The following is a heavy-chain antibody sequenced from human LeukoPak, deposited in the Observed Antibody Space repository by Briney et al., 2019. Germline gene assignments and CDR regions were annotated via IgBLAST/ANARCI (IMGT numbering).Heavy chain of an antibody. J-gene: IGHJ4*02. D-gene: IGHD1-26*01. CDR3: AKDPKVGATNYFDY. Sequence: GGSLRLSCATSGFTFSSYAMSWVRQAPGKGLEWVSVISGGDGTHYADTVKGRFIISRDNSKNTLYLQMNSLRAEDTAVYYCAKDPKVGATNYFDYWGQGTLVTVSS. CDR2: ISGGDGT. CDR1: GFTFSSYA. V-gene: IGHV3-23*01.